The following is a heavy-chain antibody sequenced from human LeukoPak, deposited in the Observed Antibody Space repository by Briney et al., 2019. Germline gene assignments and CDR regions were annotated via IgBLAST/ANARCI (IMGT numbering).Heavy chain of an antibody. CDR2: IKQDGSEK. Sequence: GGSLRLSCAASGFIISSYWMSWVRQAPGKGLEWVANIKQDGSEKYYVDSVKGRFTISRDNAKNSLYLQMNSLRAEDTALYYCAKAGYCSGGSCYYFDYWGQGTLVTVSS. J-gene: IGHJ4*02. CDR1: GFIISSYW. D-gene: IGHD2-15*01. V-gene: IGHV3-7*03. CDR3: AKAGYCSGGSCYYFDY.